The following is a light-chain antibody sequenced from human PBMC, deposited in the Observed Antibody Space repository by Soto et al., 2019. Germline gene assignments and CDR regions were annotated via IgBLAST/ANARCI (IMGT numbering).Light chain of an antibody. CDR3: QQYGSSIT. Sequence: EVVLSQSPGNPSLSPGERATLSCRASQSVSSSYLAWYQQKPGQAPRLLIYGASSRATGIPDRFSGSGSGTDFTLTISRLEPEDFAVYYCQQYGSSITFGQGTRLEIK. CDR1: QSVSSSY. V-gene: IGKV3-20*01. J-gene: IGKJ5*01. CDR2: GAS.